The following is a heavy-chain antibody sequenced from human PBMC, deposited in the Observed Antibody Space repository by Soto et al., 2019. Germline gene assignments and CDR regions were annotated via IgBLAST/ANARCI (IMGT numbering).Heavy chain of an antibody. CDR1: GFPFSSYG. J-gene: IGHJ4*02. D-gene: IGHD2-15*01. V-gene: IGHV3-30*03. Sequence: QVQLVESGGGVVQPGRSLRLSCAASGFPFSSYGMQWVRQAPGKGLDWVALISYDGSNKYYADSVKGRFTISRDNSKHTQYLEMRSLRVEDTAVYYCAGGPYYFDYCGQGTLVSVS. CDR3: AGGPYYFDY. CDR2: ISYDGSNK.